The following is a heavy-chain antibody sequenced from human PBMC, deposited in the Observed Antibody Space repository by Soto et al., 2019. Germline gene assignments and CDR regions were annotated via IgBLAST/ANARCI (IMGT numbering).Heavy chain of an antibody. J-gene: IGHJ4*02. Sequence: GGSLRLSCAASGFTFSSCAMGWVRQAPGKGLEWVSGISGNGGSTYYADSVKGRFTISRDTSKNTLYLQVDSLGAEDTAIYYCAKVVGDGNDYYGFWGQGTLVTVSS. CDR2: ISGNGGST. CDR1: GFTFSSCA. V-gene: IGHV3-23*01. D-gene: IGHD3-22*01. CDR3: AKVVGDGNDYYGF.